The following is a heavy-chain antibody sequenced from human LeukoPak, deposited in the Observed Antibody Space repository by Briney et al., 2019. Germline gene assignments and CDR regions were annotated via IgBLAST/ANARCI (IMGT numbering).Heavy chain of an antibody. V-gene: IGHV4-39*07. D-gene: IGHD3-10*01. CDR1: GGSISSSSYY. Sequence: SETLSLTCTVSGGSISSSSYYWGWIRQPPGKGLEWIGEINHSGSTNYNPSLKSRVTISVDTSKNQFSLKLSSVTAADTAVYYCARKGFLARGGFDPWAREPWSPSPQ. CDR2: INHSGST. J-gene: IGHJ5*02. CDR3: ARKGFLARGGFDP.